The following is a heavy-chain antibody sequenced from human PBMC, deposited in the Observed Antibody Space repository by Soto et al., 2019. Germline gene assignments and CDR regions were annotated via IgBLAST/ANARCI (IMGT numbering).Heavy chain of an antibody. V-gene: IGHV3-21*01. D-gene: IGHD6-19*01. J-gene: IGHJ4*02. Sequence: PGGSLRLSCAASGFTFSRYAMNWVRQTQERGLEWVSSISSTSSYTHYADSVKGRFTISRDNANNSLFLQMNSLRAEDTAVYYCARDLALAGDYWGQGALVTVSS. CDR2: ISSTSSYT. CDR1: GFTFSRYA. CDR3: ARDLALAGDY.